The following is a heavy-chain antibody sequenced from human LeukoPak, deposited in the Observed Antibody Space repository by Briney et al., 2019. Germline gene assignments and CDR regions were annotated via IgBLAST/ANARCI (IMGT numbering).Heavy chain of an antibody. CDR1: GFTFSTYA. V-gene: IGHV3-23*01. CDR2: ICGSGGCT. Sequence: PGGSLRLSCAASGFTFSTYAMSWVRQAPGRGLEWVSGICGSGGCTYYADSVKGRFTISRDNSKNTLYLQMNSLRVEDTAVYYCASTAFYDYVWGSYRYRGLFDNWGQGTLVSVSS. J-gene: IGHJ4*02. CDR3: ASTAFYDYVWGSYRYRGLFDN. D-gene: IGHD3-16*02.